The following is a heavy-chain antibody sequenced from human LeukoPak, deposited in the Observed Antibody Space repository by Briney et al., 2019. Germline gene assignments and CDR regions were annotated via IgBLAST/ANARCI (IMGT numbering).Heavy chain of an antibody. Sequence: NPSETLSLTCTVSGGSISSSSYYWGWIRQPPGKGLEWIGSIYYSGSTYYNPSLKSRVTISVDTPKNQFSLKLSSVTAADTAVYYCARHFSDTYYDFWSGFSPRPYYYGMDVWGQGTTVTVSS. CDR1: GGSISSSSYY. CDR2: IYYSGST. CDR3: ARHFSDTYYDFWSGFSPRPYYYGMDV. D-gene: IGHD3-3*01. V-gene: IGHV4-39*01. J-gene: IGHJ6*02.